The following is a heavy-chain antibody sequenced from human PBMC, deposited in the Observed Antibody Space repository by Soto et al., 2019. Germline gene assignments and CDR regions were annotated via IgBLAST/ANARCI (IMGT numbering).Heavy chain of an antibody. CDR3: AKYYFGMGV. D-gene: IGHD3-10*01. V-gene: IGHV3-48*03. CDR1: GSTFSDYE. CDR2: ISASGATI. J-gene: IGHJ6*02. Sequence: GGSLRLSCAASGSTFSDYEVNWVRQAPGKGLEWISYISASGATIHYADSVRGRLTISRDNAKNSVYLQMNSLRADDTGVYYCAKYYFGMGVWGQGTTVTVSS.